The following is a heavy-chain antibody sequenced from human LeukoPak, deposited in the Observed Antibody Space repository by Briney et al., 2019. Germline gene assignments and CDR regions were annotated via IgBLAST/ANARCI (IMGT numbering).Heavy chain of an antibody. Sequence: GGPLRLSCAASGFTFSTYWMHWVRQAPGKGLVWVSRINTDGSGTIYADSVKGRFTISRDNAKNTVYLQMNSLRVEDTAVYYCARGIVGTTMGRYWGQGTLVTVSS. CDR3: ARGIVGTTMGRY. D-gene: IGHD1-26*01. CDR2: INTDGSGT. V-gene: IGHV3-74*01. CDR1: GFTFSTYW. J-gene: IGHJ4*02.